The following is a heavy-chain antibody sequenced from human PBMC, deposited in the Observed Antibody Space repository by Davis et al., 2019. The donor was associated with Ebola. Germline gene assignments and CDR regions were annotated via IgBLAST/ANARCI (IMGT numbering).Heavy chain of an antibody. CDR3: ARDAGAYYYYYGMDV. V-gene: IGHV4-31*03. J-gene: IGHJ6*02. CDR2: IYYSGST. CDR1: GGSISSGGYY. Sequence: LRLSCTVSGGSISSGGYYWSWIRQHPGKGLEWIWYIYYSGSTYYNPSLKSRVTISVDTSKNQFSLKLSSVTAADTAVYYCARDAGAYYYYYGMDVWGQGTTVTVSS. D-gene: IGHD3-10*01.